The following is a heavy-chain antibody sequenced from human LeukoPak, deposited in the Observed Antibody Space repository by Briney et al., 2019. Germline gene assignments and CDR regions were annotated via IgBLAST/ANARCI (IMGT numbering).Heavy chain of an antibody. D-gene: IGHD5-12*01. Sequence: ASVKVSCKASGYTFTGYYMHWVRQAPGQGLEWMGWINPNSGGTNYAQKFQGWVTMTRDTSISTAYMELSRLRSDDTAVYYCARGGYSGYDSGSGEAFDYWGQGTLVTVSS. V-gene: IGHV1-2*04. CDR1: GYTFTGYY. J-gene: IGHJ4*02. CDR2: INPNSGGT. CDR3: ARGGYSGYDSGSGEAFDY.